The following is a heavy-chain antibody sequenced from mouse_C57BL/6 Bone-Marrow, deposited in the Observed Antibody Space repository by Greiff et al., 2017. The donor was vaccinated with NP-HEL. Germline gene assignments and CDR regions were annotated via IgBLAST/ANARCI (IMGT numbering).Heavy chain of an antibody. CDR3: ARSGSSPYWYFDV. D-gene: IGHD1-1*01. V-gene: IGHV1-4*01. Sequence: VQLQQSGAELARPGASVKMSCKASGYTFTSYSMHWVQQRPGQGLEWIGYINPSSGYTKYNQKFKDKATLTADKSSSTAYMQLSSLTSEDSAVYYCARSGSSPYWYFDVWGTGTTVTVSS. J-gene: IGHJ1*03. CDR2: INPSSGYT. CDR1: GYTFTSYS.